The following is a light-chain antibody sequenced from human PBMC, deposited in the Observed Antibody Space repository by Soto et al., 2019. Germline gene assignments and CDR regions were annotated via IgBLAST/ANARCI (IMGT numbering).Light chain of an antibody. J-gene: IGLJ1*01. Sequence: QSALTQPASVSGSPGQSITISCTGTRSDVGGYNYVSWYQQHPGKAPKLMIYDVSNRPSGVSNRFSGSKSGNTASLTISGLQAEDEADYYCCSYTSSSTLPYVFGTGTKVTVL. CDR1: RSDVGGYNY. CDR3: CSYTSSSTLPYV. V-gene: IGLV2-14*01. CDR2: DVS.